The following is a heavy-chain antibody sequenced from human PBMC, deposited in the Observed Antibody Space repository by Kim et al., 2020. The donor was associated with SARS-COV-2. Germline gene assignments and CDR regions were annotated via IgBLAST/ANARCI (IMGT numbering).Heavy chain of an antibody. CDR2: IYYSGST. V-gene: IGHV4-61*01. CDR1: GGSVSSGSYY. Sequence: SETLSLTCTVSGGSVSSGSYYWSWIRQPPGKGLEWIGYIYYSGSTNYNPSLKSRVTISVDTSKNQFSLKLSSVTAADTAVYYCARGRFYCSNTSCQPTNYYYYGMDVWGQGTTVTVSS. CDR3: ARGRFYCSNTSCQPTNYYYYGMDV. D-gene: IGHD2-2*01. J-gene: IGHJ6*02.